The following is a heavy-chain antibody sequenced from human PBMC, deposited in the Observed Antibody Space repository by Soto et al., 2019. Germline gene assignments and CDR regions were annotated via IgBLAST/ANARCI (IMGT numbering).Heavy chain of an antibody. V-gene: IGHV3-21*01. CDR1: GFTFSSYS. CDR2: ISSSSSYI. CDR3: ARGDIVVVVAATPLYGMDV. D-gene: IGHD2-15*01. Sequence: PGGSLRLSCAASGFTFSSYSMNWVRQAPGKGLEWVSSISSSSSYIYYADSVKGRFTISRDNAKNSLYLQMNSLRAEDTAVYYCARGDIVVVVAATPLYGMDVWGQGTKVTVSS. J-gene: IGHJ6*02.